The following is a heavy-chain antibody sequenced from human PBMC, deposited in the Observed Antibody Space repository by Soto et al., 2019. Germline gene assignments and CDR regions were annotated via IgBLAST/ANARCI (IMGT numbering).Heavy chain of an antibody. CDR3: ASIDYGDYDY. D-gene: IGHD4-17*01. J-gene: IGHJ4*02. Sequence: EVQLVESGGGLVQPGGSLRLSCAASGFTFSSYSMNWVRQAPGKGLEWVSYISSSSSTIYYADSVKGRFTISRDNAKNSLYLQMNSLRAEDTAVYYFASIDYGDYDYWGQGTLVTVSS. V-gene: IGHV3-48*01. CDR1: GFTFSSYS. CDR2: ISSSSSTI.